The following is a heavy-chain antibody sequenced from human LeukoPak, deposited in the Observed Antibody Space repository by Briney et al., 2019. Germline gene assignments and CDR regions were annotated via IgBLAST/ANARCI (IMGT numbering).Heavy chain of an antibody. Sequence: GGSLRLSCAASGFTFSSYAMSWVRQAPAKGPERVSAISGSGGSTYYADSVKGRFTISRDNSKNTLYLQMNSLRAEDTAVYYCAKDQGYYYDSSGLPSGYWGQGTLVTVSS. D-gene: IGHD3-22*01. CDR1: GFTFSSYA. CDR3: AKDQGYYYDSSGLPSGY. CDR2: ISGSGGST. V-gene: IGHV3-23*01. J-gene: IGHJ4*02.